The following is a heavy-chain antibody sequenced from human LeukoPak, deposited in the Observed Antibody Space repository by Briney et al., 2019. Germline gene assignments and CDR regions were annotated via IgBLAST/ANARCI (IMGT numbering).Heavy chain of an antibody. D-gene: IGHD2-15*01. CDR2: INHSGTT. CDR1: GGSFSGYF. Sequence: SETLSLTCAVYGGSFSGYFWSWIRQPPGKGLEWIGEINHSGTTNYNPSLKSRVTMSVDTSKNQFSLNLSSVTAADTAVYFCARWPSRRVAIRLRPWGQGTLVTVSS. V-gene: IGHV4-34*01. CDR3: ARWPSRRVAIRLRP. J-gene: IGHJ5*02.